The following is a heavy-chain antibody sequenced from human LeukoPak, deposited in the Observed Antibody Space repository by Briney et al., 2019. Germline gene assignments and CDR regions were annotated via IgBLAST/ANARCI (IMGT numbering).Heavy chain of an antibody. Sequence: GGSLRLSCAASGFTFSDYYMSWIRQAPGKGLEWVSYISSSGSTIYYADSVKGRFTISRDNSKNTLYLQMNSLRAEDTAVYYCAKKASPYGDYDDYWGQGTLVTVSS. CDR2: ISSSGSTI. V-gene: IGHV3-11*01. CDR1: GFTFSDYY. CDR3: AKKASPYGDYDDY. D-gene: IGHD4-17*01. J-gene: IGHJ4*02.